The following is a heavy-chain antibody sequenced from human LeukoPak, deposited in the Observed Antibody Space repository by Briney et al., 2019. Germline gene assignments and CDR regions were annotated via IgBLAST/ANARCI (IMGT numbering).Heavy chain of an antibody. CDR2: INHSGST. J-gene: IGHJ4*02. V-gene: IGHV4-34*01. D-gene: IGHD3-10*01. CDR3: ARATRRGVYYGSGSHFDY. CDR1: GGSFSGYY. Sequence: SETLSLTCAVYGGSFSGYYWSWIRQPPGKGLEWIGEINHSGSTNYNPSLKSRVTISVDTSKNQFSLKLSSVTAADTAVYYCARATRRGVYYGSGSHFDYWGQGTLVTVSS.